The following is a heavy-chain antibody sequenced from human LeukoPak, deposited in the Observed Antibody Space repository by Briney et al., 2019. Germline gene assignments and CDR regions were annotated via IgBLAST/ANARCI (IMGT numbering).Heavy chain of an antibody. D-gene: IGHD6-19*01. CDR2: ISSSSSTI. J-gene: IGHJ4*02. V-gene: IGHV3-48*01. Sequence: PGGSLRLSCAGSGFTFSNYAMTWVRQAPGKGLEWVSYISSSSSTIYYADSVKGRFTISRDNAKNSLYLQMNSLRAEDTAVYYCARVASYSSGWSIDYWGQGTLVTVSS. CDR1: GFTFSNYA. CDR3: ARVASYSSGWSIDY.